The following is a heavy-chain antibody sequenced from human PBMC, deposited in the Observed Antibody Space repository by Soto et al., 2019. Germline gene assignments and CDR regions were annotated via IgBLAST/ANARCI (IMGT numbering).Heavy chain of an antibody. CDR1: GYTFTSYD. V-gene: IGHV1-8*01. D-gene: IGHD3-3*01. CDR2: MNPNSGNT. Sequence: ASVKVSCKASGYTFTSYDINWVRQATGQGLEWMGWMNPNSGNTGYAQKFQGRVTMTRNTSISTAYMELSSLRSEDTAVYYCARDQNDFWSGYDAFDIWGQGTMVTVSS. J-gene: IGHJ3*02. CDR3: ARDQNDFWSGYDAFDI.